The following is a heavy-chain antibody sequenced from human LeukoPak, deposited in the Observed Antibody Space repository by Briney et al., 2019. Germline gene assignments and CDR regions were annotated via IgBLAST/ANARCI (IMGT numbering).Heavy chain of an antibody. Sequence: PGGSLRLSCAASGFTFDDYAMPWVRQAPGKGLEWVSGISWNSGSIGYADSVKGRLTISRDNAKNSLYLQMNSLRAEDTALYYCAKDTKADYGDSDAFDIWGQGTMVTVSS. CDR2: ISWNSGSI. V-gene: IGHV3-9*01. CDR3: AKDTKADYGDSDAFDI. CDR1: GFTFDDYA. D-gene: IGHD4-17*01. J-gene: IGHJ3*02.